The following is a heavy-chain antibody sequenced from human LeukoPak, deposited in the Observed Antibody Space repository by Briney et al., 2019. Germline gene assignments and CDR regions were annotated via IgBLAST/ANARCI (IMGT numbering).Heavy chain of an antibody. Sequence: AVSVKVSCKASGYTFTSYGISWVRQAPGQGLEWMGWISAYNGNTNYAQKLQGRVTMTTDTSTSTAYMELRSLRSDDTAVYYCARDEWELPRAFDIWGQGTMVTVSS. CDR2: ISAYNGNT. CDR1: GYTFTSYG. J-gene: IGHJ3*02. CDR3: ARDEWELPRAFDI. D-gene: IGHD1-26*01. V-gene: IGHV1-18*01.